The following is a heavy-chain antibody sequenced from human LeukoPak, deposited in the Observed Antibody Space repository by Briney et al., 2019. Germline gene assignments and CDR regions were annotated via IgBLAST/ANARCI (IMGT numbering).Heavy chain of an antibody. Sequence: GGSLRLSCAASGFTFSSYWMHWVRQAPGKGLEWVSYISSSSSTIYYATSVRGRFTISRDNAKNSLYLQMNSLRDEDTAVYYCARGVEGSQYYDSSGKGNALDIWGQGTMVTVSS. CDR1: GFTFSSYW. CDR3: ARGVEGSQYYDSSGKGNALDI. D-gene: IGHD3-22*01. V-gene: IGHV3-48*02. J-gene: IGHJ3*02. CDR2: ISSSSSTI.